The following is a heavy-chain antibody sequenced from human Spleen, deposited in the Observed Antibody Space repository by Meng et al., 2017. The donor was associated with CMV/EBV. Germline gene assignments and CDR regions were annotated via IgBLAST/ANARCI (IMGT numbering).Heavy chain of an antibody. D-gene: IGHD2-21*02. CDR1: FSFSTYS. CDR3: ARDTRDLGDRNWYFDL. Sequence: FSFSTYSMSWVRQAPGKGLELVSSISSSGTYMYYSGSVRSRFTISRDNAKKSLYLQMNSLRVEDVAVYYCARDTRDLGDRNWYFDLWGRGTLVTVSS. CDR2: ISSSGTYM. V-gene: IGHV3-21*01. J-gene: IGHJ2*01.